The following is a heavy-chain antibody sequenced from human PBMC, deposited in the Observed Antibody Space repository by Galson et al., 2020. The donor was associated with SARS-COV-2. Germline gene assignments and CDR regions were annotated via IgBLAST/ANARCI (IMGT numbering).Heavy chain of an antibody. CDR2: ILYDGSNK. V-gene: IGHV3-30*18. CDR3: AKDRYGDYGWYFDL. CDR1: GFTFSSYG. J-gene: IGHJ2*01. D-gene: IGHD4-17*01. Sequence: GESLKISCAASGFTFSSYGMHWVRQAPGKGLEWVAVILYDGSNKYYADSVKGRFTISRDNSKNTLYLQMNSLRAEDTAVYYCAKDRYGDYGWYFDLWGRGTLVTVSS.